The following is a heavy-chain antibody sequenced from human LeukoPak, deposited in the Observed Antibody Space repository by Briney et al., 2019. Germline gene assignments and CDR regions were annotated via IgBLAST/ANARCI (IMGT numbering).Heavy chain of an antibody. CDR3: ARTPMVRGMSDC. V-gene: IGHV4-59*01. J-gene: IGHJ4*02. D-gene: IGHD3-10*01. Sequence: SETLSLTCTVSGGSISSYYWSWIRQPPGKGLEWIGYIYYSGSTNYNPSLKSRVTISVDTSKNQFSLKLSSVTAADTAVYYCARTPMVRGMSDCWGQGTLVTVSS. CDR2: IYYSGST. CDR1: GGSISSYY.